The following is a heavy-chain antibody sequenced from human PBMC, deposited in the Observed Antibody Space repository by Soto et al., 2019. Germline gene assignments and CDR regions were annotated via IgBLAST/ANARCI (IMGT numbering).Heavy chain of an antibody. CDR3: AKRHWEVCSGVRCYLYDH. CDR1: GFTFNNYD. D-gene: IGHD2-15*01. CDR2: RSGSGGST. J-gene: IGHJ5*02. V-gene: IGHV3-23*01. Sequence: EVQLLESGGGLEQPGGSLRLSCAASGFTFNNYDMSCVRQAPGKGLEWVSGRSGSGGSTAYADSVKGRFTISRDNSKHTLFLQMNSLRAEDTDVYDFAKRHWEVCSGVRCYLYDHLGQGALVTVSS.